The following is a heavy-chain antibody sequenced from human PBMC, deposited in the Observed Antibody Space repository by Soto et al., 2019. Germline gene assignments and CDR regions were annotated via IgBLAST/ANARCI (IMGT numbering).Heavy chain of an antibody. CDR1: GYTFDSYG. V-gene: IGHV1-18*01. CDR2: ISAYNGDT. Sequence: GASGKVSCKASGYTFDSYGINWVRQAPGQGLEWMAWISAYNGDTNYAQKLQGRVTMTTDTFTAYMELRSLRSDDTAVYYCARGPFSYYYDSSGGPPFDYWGQGTLVTVSS. D-gene: IGHD3-22*01. J-gene: IGHJ4*02. CDR3: ARGPFSYYYDSSGGPPFDY.